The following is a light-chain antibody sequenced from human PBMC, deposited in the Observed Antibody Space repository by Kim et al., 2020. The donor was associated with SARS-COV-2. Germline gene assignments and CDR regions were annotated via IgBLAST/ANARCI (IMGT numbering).Light chain of an antibody. CDR2: GNS. CDR1: SSNIGAGYD. J-gene: IGLJ2*01. Sequence: SVLTQPPSVSGAPGQRVTISCTGSSSNIGAGYDVHWYQQLPGTAPKLLIYGNSNRPSGVPDRFSGSKSGTSASLAITGLQAEDEADYYCQSYDSSHVVFGGGTQLTVL. CDR3: QSYDSSHVV. V-gene: IGLV1-40*01.